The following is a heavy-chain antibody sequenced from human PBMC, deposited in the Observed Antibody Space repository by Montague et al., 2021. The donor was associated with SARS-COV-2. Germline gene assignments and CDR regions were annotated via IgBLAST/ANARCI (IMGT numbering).Heavy chain of an antibody. CDR2: INSDGSST. CDR1: VFTFSSYW. V-gene: IGHV3-74*01. Sequence: SLRLSCAASVFTFSSYWMHWVRQAPGKGLVWVSRINSDGSSTSYADSVKGRFTISRDNAKNTLYLQMNSLGSEDTAVYYCARSGQQLVHPLATLYYYYGMDVWGQGTTVTVSS. D-gene: IGHD6-13*01. CDR3: ARSGQQLVHPLATLYYYYGMDV. J-gene: IGHJ6*02.